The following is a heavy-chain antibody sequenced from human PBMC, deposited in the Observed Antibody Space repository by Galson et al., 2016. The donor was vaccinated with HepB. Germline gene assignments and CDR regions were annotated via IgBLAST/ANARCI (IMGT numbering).Heavy chain of an antibody. CDR2: ISDRGHT. CDR1: GGDISGHY. CDR3: VRSTSFSLDY. V-gene: IGHV4-59*11. Sequence: SETLSLTCTVSGGDISGHYWNWIRQPPGRGLEWIGYISDRGHTNSNPSLKSRVTMSVETVRDQFSLKLRSVTDADTAAYYCVRSTSFSLDYWGQGSLVTVS. D-gene: IGHD2-2*01. J-gene: IGHJ4*02.